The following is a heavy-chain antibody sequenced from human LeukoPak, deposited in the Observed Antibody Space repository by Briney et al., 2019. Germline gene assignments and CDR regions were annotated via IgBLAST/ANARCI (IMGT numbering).Heavy chain of an antibody. CDR1: GFIFSNYA. CDR3: ARSYSSSWFYGYFQH. D-gene: IGHD6-13*01. J-gene: IGHJ1*01. V-gene: IGHV3-30*04. Sequence: GGSLRLSCAASGFIFSNYAVHWVRQAPGKGLEWVAVISYDGINRFYGDSVKGRFTISRDNSKNTLYLHMDSLRPEDTAQYYCARSYSSSWFYGYFQHWGQGTLVTVSS. CDR2: ISYDGINR.